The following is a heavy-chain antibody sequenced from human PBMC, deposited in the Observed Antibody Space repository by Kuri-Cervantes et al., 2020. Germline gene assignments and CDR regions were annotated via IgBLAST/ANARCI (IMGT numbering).Heavy chain of an antibody. J-gene: IGHJ4*02. V-gene: IGHV3-11*01. CDR2: ISSSGSTI. CDR1: GFTFSDYY. CDR3: AKAVGYCTNGVCWGFDY. Sequence: GGSLRLSCAASGFTFSDYYMSWIRQAPGKGLEWVSYISSSGSTIYYADSVKGRFTISRDNAKNSLYLQMNSLRAEDTAVYYCAKAVGYCTNGVCWGFDYWGQGTLVTVSS. D-gene: IGHD2-8*01.